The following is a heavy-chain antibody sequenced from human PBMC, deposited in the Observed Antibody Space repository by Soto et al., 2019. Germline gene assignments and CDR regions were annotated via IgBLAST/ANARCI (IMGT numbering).Heavy chain of an antibody. CDR2: ISGSPRIT. J-gene: IGHJ1*01. V-gene: IGHV3-23*01. Sequence: EVELLESGGGLVQPGGSLRLSCAASGFTFSSYAMSWVRRAPGKGLEWVSGISGSPRITKYADSVKGRFTISRDNSKNTLFLQMNSLRGEDTAVYYCAKDVHYDIVTGIEYFHHWAQGTLVTVSS. D-gene: IGHD3-9*01. CDR3: AKDVHYDIVTGIEYFHH. CDR1: GFTFSSYA.